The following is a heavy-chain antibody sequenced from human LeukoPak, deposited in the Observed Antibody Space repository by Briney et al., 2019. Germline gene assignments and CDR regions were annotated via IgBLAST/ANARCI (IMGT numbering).Heavy chain of an antibody. CDR3: ARSIGNWFDP. CDR2: INPSGGST. V-gene: IGHV1-46*01. D-gene: IGHD3-22*01. Sequence: ASVKVSCKASGYTFTSYYMHWVRQAPGQGLEWMGMINPSGGSTSYAQKFQGRVTMTRDMSTSTAYMELRSLRSDDTAVYYCARSIGNWFDPWGQGTLVTVSS. J-gene: IGHJ5*02. CDR1: GYTFTSYY.